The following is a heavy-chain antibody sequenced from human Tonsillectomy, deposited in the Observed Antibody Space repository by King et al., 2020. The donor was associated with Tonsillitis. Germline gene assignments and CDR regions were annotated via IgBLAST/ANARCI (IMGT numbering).Heavy chain of an antibody. Sequence: QLQESGPGLVKPSETLSLTCTVSGGSISSFYWSWIRQPPGKGLEWIGYIYYSGSTNYNPSLKSRVTISVDTSMNQFSLRLSSVTAADTAVYYCASQYCSGGSCYFHFVYWGQGTLVTVSS. CDR2: IYYSGST. CDR1: GGSISSFY. V-gene: IGHV4-59*08. D-gene: IGHD2-15*01. CDR3: ASQYCSGGSCYFHFVY. J-gene: IGHJ4*02.